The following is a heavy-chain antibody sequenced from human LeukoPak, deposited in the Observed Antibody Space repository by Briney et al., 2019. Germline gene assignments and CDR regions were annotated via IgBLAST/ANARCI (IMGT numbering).Heavy chain of an antibody. J-gene: IGHJ4*02. V-gene: IGHV3-30*18. D-gene: IGHD5-18*01. CDR3: AKDRRGYSYGSGDY. CDR2: ISYDGSNK. Sequence: GGSLRLSCAASGFTFSSYGMHWVRQAPGKGLEWLAVISYDGSNKYYADSVKGRFTISRDNSKNTLYLQMNSLRAEDTAVYYCAKDRRGYSYGSGDYWGQGTLVTVSS. CDR1: GFTFSSYG.